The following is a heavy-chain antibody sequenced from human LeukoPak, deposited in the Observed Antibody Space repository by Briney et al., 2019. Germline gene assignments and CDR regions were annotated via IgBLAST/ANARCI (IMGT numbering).Heavy chain of an antibody. J-gene: IGHJ6*04. CDR1: GFTFSSYE. CDR2: ISSSGSTI. Sequence: GGSLRLSCAASGFTFSSYEMNWVRQAPGKGLEWVSYISSSGSTIYYADSVKGRFTISRDNAKNSLYLQMNSLRAEDTAVYYCAIREDSSSWYNGHYYYGMDVWGKGTTVTVSS. D-gene: IGHD6-13*01. V-gene: IGHV3-48*03. CDR3: AIREDSSSWYNGHYYYGMDV.